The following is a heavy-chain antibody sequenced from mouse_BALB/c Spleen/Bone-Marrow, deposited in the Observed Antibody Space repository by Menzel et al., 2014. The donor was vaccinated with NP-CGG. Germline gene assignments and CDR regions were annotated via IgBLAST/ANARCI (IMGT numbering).Heavy chain of an antibody. D-gene: IGHD3-1*01. CDR3: ARWGSSRAMDY. CDR2: VLPGSGST. CDR1: GYTFSTYW. J-gene: IGHJ4*01. Sequence: QVQLQQSGAELMKPGASVKISCKATGYTFSTYWIEWVKQRPGHGLEWIGEVLPGSGSTNYNEKFKGKDTFTADTSSSTAYIQLSSLTSEDSAVYYCARWGSSRAMDYWGQGTSVTVSS. V-gene: IGHV1-9*01.